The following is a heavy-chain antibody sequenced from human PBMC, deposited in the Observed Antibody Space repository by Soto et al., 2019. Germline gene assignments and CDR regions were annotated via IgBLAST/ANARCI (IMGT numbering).Heavy chain of an antibody. Sequence: QVQLVQSGAEVKKPGASVRVSCKASGYTFTSYYIHWVRQAPGQGLEWMAIVNPTGGSTNYAQKFKGRVTVTFHTSTTTVFMELNSLRYEDTAVYYCARHLAAGDSWCQGTLVSVSS. CDR1: GYTFTSYY. CDR2: VNPTGGST. D-gene: IGHD6-25*01. CDR3: ARHLAAGDS. V-gene: IGHV1-46*03. J-gene: IGHJ4*02.